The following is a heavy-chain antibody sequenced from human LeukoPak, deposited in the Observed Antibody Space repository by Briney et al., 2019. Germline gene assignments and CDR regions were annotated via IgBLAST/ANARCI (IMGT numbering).Heavy chain of an antibody. V-gene: IGHV3-23*01. Sequence: GGSLRLSCAASGFTVSSNYMSWVRQAPGKGLEWVSAISGSGGSTYYADSVKGRFTISRDNSKNTLYLQMNSLRAEDTAVYYCAKYRLSGGYFYWGQGTLVTVSS. CDR2: ISGSGGST. D-gene: IGHD3-22*01. CDR3: AKYRLSGGYFY. J-gene: IGHJ4*02. CDR1: GFTVSSNY.